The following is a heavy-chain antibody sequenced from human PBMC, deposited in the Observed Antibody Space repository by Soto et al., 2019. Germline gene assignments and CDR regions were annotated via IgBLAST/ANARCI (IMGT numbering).Heavy chain of an antibody. Sequence: SETLSLTCAVSSGSISSSNWWSWVRQPPGKGLEWIGEIYHSGSTNYNPSLKSRVTISVDKSKNQFSLKLSSVTAADTAVYYCASWNPGIAFFDYWGQGTLVTVSS. CDR3: ASWNPGIAFFDY. D-gene: IGHD6-13*01. J-gene: IGHJ4*02. CDR1: SGSISSSNW. CDR2: IYHSGST. V-gene: IGHV4-4*02.